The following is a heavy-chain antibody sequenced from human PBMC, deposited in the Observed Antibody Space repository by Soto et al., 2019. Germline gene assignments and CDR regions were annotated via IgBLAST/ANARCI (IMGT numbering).Heavy chain of an antibody. J-gene: IGHJ5*02. Sequence: GESLKISCKGSGYSFTSYWIGWVRQMPGKGLEWMGIIYPGDSDTRYSPSFQGQVTISADKSISTAYLQWSSLKASDTAMYYCARSATSSSPQYNWFDPWGQGTLVTVPS. V-gene: IGHV5-51*01. CDR1: GYSFTSYW. CDR3: ARSATSSSPQYNWFDP. D-gene: IGHD6-6*01. CDR2: IYPGDSDT.